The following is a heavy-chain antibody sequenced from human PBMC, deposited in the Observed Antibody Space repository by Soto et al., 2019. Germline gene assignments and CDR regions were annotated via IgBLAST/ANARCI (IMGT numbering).Heavy chain of an antibody. D-gene: IGHD7-27*01. V-gene: IGHV4-59*01. J-gene: IGHJ3*02. CDR1: GGSTTGNY. CDR3: ARRELGAFDI. CDR2: IHYSGTT. Sequence: SSETLSLTCSVSGGSTTGNYWSWIRQSPGKGLEWIGHIHYSGTTNNNPSLKSRVTISVDTSKNQFYLRLRSVTAADTAVYYCARRELGAFDIWGQGTLVTVSS.